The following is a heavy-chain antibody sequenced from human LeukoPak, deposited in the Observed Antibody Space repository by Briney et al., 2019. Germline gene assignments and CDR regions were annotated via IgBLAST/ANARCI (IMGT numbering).Heavy chain of an antibody. CDR3: ARLGGKGYCSSTSCYTNWFDP. CDR1: GGSINNDN. CDR2: IYASGST. D-gene: IGHD2-2*02. Sequence: SETLSLTCTLSGGSINNDNWSCIWERVGEGLEWMVRIYASGSTNYNPSFKSRVTMSVNTSKNQFSMKLSSVTDADTAVYYCARLGGKGYCSSTSCYTNWFDPWGQGTLVTVSS. V-gene: IGHV4-4*07. J-gene: IGHJ5*02.